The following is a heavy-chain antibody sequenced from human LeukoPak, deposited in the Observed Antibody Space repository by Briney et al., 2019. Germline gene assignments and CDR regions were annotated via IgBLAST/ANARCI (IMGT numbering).Heavy chain of an antibody. CDR1: GFTSSA. CDR3: ARERGDYFDY. J-gene: IGHJ4*02. Sequence: GGSLRLSCAASGFTSSAIHWVRQSPGKGLEWLAIISFDGAYRYYADSVKGRFTISRDNSKNTLYLQMNSLRAEDTAVYYCARERGDYFDYWGQGTLVTVSS. CDR2: ISFDGAYR. D-gene: IGHD3-10*01. V-gene: IGHV3-30*04.